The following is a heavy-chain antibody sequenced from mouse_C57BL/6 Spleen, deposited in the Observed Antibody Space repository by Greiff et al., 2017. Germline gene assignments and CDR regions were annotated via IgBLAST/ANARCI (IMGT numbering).Heavy chain of an antibody. D-gene: IGHD2-3*01. CDR2: IHPNSGST. V-gene: IGHV1-64*01. J-gene: IGHJ2*01. CDR3: ARCGYYDGYYFDY. Sequence: VQLQQPGAELVKPGASVKLSCKASGYTFTSYWMHWVKQRPGQGLEWIGMIHPNSGSTNYNEKFKSKATLTVDKSSSTAYMQLSSLTSEDSAVYYCARCGYYDGYYFDYWGQGTTLTVSS. CDR1: GYTFTSYW.